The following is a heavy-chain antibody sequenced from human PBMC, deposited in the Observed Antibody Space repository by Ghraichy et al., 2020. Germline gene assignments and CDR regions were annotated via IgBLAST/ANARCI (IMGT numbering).Heavy chain of an antibody. CDR3: AKDPGGYCSGGSCYPSFQH. Sequence: GGSLRLSCAASGFTFSSYAMSWVRQAPGKGLEWVSAISGSGGSTYYADSVKGRFTISRDNSKNTLYLQMNSLRAEDTAVYYCAKDPGGYCSGGSCYPSFQHWGQGTLVTVSS. V-gene: IGHV3-23*01. CDR2: ISGSGGST. J-gene: IGHJ1*01. CDR1: GFTFSSYA. D-gene: IGHD2-15*01.